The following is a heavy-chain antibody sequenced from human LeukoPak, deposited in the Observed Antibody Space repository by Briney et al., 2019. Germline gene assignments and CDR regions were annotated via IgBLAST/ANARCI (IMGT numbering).Heavy chain of an antibody. CDR2: IYYSGST. CDR3: ARDVGRISDY. Sequence: PSETLSLTCTVSGGSISSYYWSWIRQNPGKGLEWIGYIYYSGSTYYNPSLKSRVTISVDTSKNQFSLKLSSVTAADTAVYYCARDVGRISDYWGQGTLVTVSS. CDR1: GGSISSYY. V-gene: IGHV4-59*06. D-gene: IGHD2-15*01. J-gene: IGHJ4*02.